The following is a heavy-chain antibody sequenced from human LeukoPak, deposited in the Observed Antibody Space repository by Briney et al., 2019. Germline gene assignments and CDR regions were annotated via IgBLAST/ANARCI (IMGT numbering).Heavy chain of an antibody. V-gene: IGHV4-34*01. CDR1: GGPFSGYF. CDR3: ARKDSFWYFDL. J-gene: IGHJ2*01. Sequence: SETLSLTCAVSGGPFSGYFWSWIRQSSGKGLEWIGEIHNSGTTNYNPSLNSRVTISEDTSKNQFSLKLRSVTAADTAVYYCARKDSFWYFDLWGRGTLVTVSS. CDR2: IHNSGTT.